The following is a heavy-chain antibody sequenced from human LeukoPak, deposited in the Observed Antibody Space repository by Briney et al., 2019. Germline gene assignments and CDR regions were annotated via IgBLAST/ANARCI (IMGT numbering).Heavy chain of an antibody. CDR1: GGSLSRYC. V-gene: IGHV4-59*12. CDR2: IYYWGST. Sequence: SETLSLTCTVSGGSLSRYCWSWIRQPPRKGLECIWYIYYWGSTNYNPSLKSRVTISVDKSKNQFSLKLSSVTAADTALYYCARVGSSYGYSGYFDYWGQGTLVTVSS. CDR3: ARVGSSYGYSGYFDY. J-gene: IGHJ4*02. D-gene: IGHD5-18*01.